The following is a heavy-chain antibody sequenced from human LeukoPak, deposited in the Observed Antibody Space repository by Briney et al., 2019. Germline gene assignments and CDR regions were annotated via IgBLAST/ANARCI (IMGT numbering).Heavy chain of an antibody. V-gene: IGHV1-2*02. Sequence: ASVKVSCKASGYTFTGYYIHWVRQAPGQGLEWMGWINPNSGGTNYAQKFQGRVTMTRDTSISTAYMELSSLRSEDKAVYYCARGGVRGYYGSGSYLSWGQGTLVTVSS. J-gene: IGHJ4*02. CDR3: ARGGVRGYYGSGSYLS. D-gene: IGHD3-10*01. CDR2: INPNSGGT. CDR1: GYTFTGYY.